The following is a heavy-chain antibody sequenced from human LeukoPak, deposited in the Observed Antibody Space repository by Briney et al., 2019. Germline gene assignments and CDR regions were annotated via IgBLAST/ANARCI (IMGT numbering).Heavy chain of an antibody. D-gene: IGHD2-21*02. CDR3: AREVVTEEDWFDP. CDR2: INHSGST. CDR1: GGSFSGYY. J-gene: IGHJ5*02. V-gene: IGHV4-34*01. Sequence: SETLSLTCAVYGGSFSGYYWSWIRQPPGKGLEWIGEINHSGSTNYSPSLKSRVTISVDTSKNQFSLKLSSVTAADTAVYYCAREVVTEEDWFDPWGQGTLVTVS.